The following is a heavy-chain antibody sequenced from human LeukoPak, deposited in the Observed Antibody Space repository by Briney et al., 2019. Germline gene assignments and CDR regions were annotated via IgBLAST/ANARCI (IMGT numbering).Heavy chain of an antibody. CDR1: GFTFSSYS. Sequence: GGALRLSCAASGFTFSSYSMNWVRQAPGKGLEWVSSISSSSSYIYYADSVKGRFTISRDNAKNSLYLQLNSLRAEDTAVYYCANDIVATIGDYWAQGTLVTVSS. D-gene: IGHD5-12*01. CDR3: ANDIVATIGDY. J-gene: IGHJ4*02. CDR2: ISSSSSYI. V-gene: IGHV3-21*01.